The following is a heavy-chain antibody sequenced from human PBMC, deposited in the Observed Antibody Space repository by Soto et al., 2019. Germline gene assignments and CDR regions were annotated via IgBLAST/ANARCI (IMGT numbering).Heavy chain of an antibody. D-gene: IGHD1-20*01. Sequence: GESLEISCKGSGYSLITYWIGWVRQMPGKGLEWMGTIYPGDSDTRYSPSFRGQVTISADKSISTAYLQWSSLKASDTAMYYCARGITGTSRDAFDIWGQGTMVTV. CDR3: ARGITGTSRDAFDI. V-gene: IGHV5-51*01. CDR2: IYPGDSDT. J-gene: IGHJ3*02. CDR1: GYSLITYW.